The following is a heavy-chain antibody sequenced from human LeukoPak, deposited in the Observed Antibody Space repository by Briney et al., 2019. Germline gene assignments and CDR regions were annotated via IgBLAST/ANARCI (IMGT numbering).Heavy chain of an antibody. V-gene: IGHV4-34*01. D-gene: IGHD4-23*01. CDR1: GGPFRGFF. CDR2: VSNGGTS. Sequence: SETLSLTCAVYGGPFRGFFWSWIRQAPGKGLEWTAEVSNGGTSNYNPSLKSRITISVDTSKSQFSLKLPSVTAADTAVYYCARGIFYGGRNQYIWFDLWGQGTLVTVSS. CDR3: ARGIFYGGRNQYIWFDL. J-gene: IGHJ5*02.